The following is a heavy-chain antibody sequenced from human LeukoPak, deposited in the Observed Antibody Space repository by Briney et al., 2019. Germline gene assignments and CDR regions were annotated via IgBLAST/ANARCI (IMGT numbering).Heavy chain of an antibody. Sequence: GGSLRLSCAASGFTFSSYWMSWVRQAPGKGLEWVASIKQDGSKKNYVDSVKGRFTISRDNSKNSLYLQMNSLRTEDTALYYCTKGSGGNSAGLDYWGQGTLVSVSS. J-gene: IGHJ4*02. CDR3: TKGSGGNSAGLDY. CDR1: GFTFSSYW. CDR2: IKQDGSKK. D-gene: IGHD4-23*01. V-gene: IGHV3-7*03.